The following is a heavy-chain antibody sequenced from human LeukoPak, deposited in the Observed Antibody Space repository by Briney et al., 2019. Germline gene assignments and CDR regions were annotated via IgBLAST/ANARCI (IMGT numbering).Heavy chain of an antibody. CDR1: GFTFSSYN. V-gene: IGHV3-21*01. D-gene: IGHD2/OR15-2a*01. J-gene: IGHJ5*02. CDR2: ISSSSDYI. CDR3: ARGKTSQNIVTRKTYNWFDP. Sequence: PGGSLRLSCAASGFTFSSYNMNWVRQAPGKGLEWVSSISSSSDYIYYADSVKGRFTISRDNAKNSLYLQMKSLRAEDTAVYYCARGKTSQNIVTRKTYNWFDPWGQGTLVTVSS.